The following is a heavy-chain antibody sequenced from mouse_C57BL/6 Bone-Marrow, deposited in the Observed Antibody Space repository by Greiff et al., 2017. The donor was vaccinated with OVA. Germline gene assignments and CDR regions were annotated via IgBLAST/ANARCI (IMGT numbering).Heavy chain of an antibody. Sequence: VQLQQSGAELVRPGASVKLSCTASGFNIKDDYMHWVKQRPEQGLEWIGWIDPENGDTEYASKFQGKATITADTSSNTAYLQLSSLTSEDTAVYYCTTISYGSSYWYFDVWGTGTTVTVSS. J-gene: IGHJ1*03. CDR2: IDPENGDT. CDR3: TTISYGSSYWYFDV. D-gene: IGHD1-1*01. V-gene: IGHV14-4*01. CDR1: GFNIKDDY.